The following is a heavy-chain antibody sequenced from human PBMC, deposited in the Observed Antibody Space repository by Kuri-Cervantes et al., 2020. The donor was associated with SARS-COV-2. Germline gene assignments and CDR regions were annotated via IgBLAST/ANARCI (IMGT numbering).Heavy chain of an antibody. CDR2: ISAYNGNT. D-gene: IGHD3-22*01. J-gene: IGHJ3*02. V-gene: IGHV1-18*01. Sequence: ASVKVSCKASGYTFTSYGISWVRQAPGQGLEWMGWISAYNGNTNYAQKLQGRVTMTTDTSTSTAYMELRSPRSDDTAVYYCARGLGFVRYYYDSSGYYSRAAVDAFDIWGQGTMVTVSS. CDR3: ARGLGFVRYYYDSSGYYSRAAVDAFDI. CDR1: GYTFTSYG.